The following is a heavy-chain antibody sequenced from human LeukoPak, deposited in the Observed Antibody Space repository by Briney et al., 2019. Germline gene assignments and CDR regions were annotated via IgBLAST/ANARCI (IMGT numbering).Heavy chain of an antibody. CDR2: IYYSA. J-gene: IGHJ4*02. D-gene: IGHD6-13*01. CDR3: ARPGSSWQIDY. CDR1: GGSISSYY. V-gene: IGHV4-59*08. Sequence: SETLSLTCTVSGGSISSYYWSWIRQPPGKGLEWIGYIYYSANYNPSLKSRVTISVDTSKNQFSLRLSSVTAADTAVYCCARPGSSWQIDYWGQGTLVTVSS.